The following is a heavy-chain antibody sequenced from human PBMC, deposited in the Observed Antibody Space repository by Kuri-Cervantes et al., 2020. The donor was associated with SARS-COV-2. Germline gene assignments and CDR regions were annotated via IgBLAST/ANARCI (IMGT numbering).Heavy chain of an antibody. V-gene: IGHV3-74*01. CDR3: AREVRTVGYYYYMDV. CDR1: GFTFSRSW. Sequence: GGSLRLSCAASGFTFSRSWMLWVRQAPGKGLVWVSRINSDGSVTSYPDSVEGRFTISRDNSKNTLYLQMNSLRAEDTAVYYCAREVRTVGYYYYMDVWGKGTTVTVSS. CDR2: INSDGSVT. J-gene: IGHJ6*03. D-gene: IGHD4-23*01.